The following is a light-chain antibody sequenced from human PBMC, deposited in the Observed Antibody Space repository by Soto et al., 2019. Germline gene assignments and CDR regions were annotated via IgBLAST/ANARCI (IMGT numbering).Light chain of an antibody. Sequence: QSVLTQPASVSGSPGQSITISCTGTSSDVGGYNYVSWYQQHPGKAPKLMIYDVSNRPSGVSNRFSGSKSGNTASLTISGLQAEDEADYYGSSYTSSSTRGFGGGTKFTVL. V-gene: IGLV2-14*01. J-gene: IGLJ2*01. CDR1: SSDVGGYNY. CDR3: SSYTSSSTRG. CDR2: DVS.